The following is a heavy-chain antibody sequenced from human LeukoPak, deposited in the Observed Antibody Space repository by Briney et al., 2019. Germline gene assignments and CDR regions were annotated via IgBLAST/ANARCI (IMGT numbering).Heavy chain of an antibody. CDR2: ISSSSSTI. CDR1: GFTFSSSA. Sequence: PGGSLRLSCVASGFTFSSSAMNWVRQAPGKGLEWVSYISSSSSTIYYADSVKGRFTISRDNAKNSLYLQMNSLRAEDTAVYYCARDEGSSGGSCYSWGQGTLVTVSS. V-gene: IGHV3-48*01. J-gene: IGHJ4*02. CDR3: ARDEGSSGGSCYS. D-gene: IGHD2-15*01.